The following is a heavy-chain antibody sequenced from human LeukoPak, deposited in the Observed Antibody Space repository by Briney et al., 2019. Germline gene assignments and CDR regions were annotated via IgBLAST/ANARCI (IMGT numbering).Heavy chain of an antibody. V-gene: IGHV3-23*01. Sequence: GSLRLSCAASGFTFSSYAMSWVRQAPGKGLEWVSAISGSGGSTYYADSVKGRFTISRDNSKNTLYLQMNSLRAEDTAVYYCAKKPTSYYYDSSGYYFDWGQGTLVTVSS. CDR1: GFTFSSYA. CDR2: ISGSGGST. CDR3: AKKPTSYYYDSSGYYFD. D-gene: IGHD3-22*01. J-gene: IGHJ4*02.